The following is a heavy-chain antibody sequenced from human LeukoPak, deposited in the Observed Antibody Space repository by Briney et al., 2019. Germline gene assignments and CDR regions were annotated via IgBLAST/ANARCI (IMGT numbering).Heavy chain of an antibody. V-gene: IGHV5-51*01. CDR1: GYSFTSYW. Sequence: GESLKISCEGSGYSFTSYWIGWVRQMPGKGLEWMGIIYPGDSDTRYSPSFQGQVTISADKSISTAYLQWSSLKASDTAMYYCARLRSTAAAGTGWFDPWGQGTLVTVSS. D-gene: IGHD6-13*01. CDR2: IYPGDSDT. J-gene: IGHJ5*02. CDR3: ARLRSTAAAGTGWFDP.